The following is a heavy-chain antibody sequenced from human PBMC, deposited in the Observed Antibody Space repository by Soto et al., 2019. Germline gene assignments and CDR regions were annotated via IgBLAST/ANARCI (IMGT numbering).Heavy chain of an antibody. D-gene: IGHD6-19*01. CDR1: GYTFTSYG. CDR3: ARESAVAALDP. CDR2: ISAYNGNT. J-gene: IGHJ5*02. Sequence: QVQLVQSGAEVKKPGASVKVSCKASGYTFTSYGISWVRQAPGQGLEWMGWISAYNGNTNYAQKLQGRVTMTTDTSTSTDYMQLRSLSSDDTAVYYCARESAVAALDPWGQGTLVTVSS. V-gene: IGHV1-18*01.